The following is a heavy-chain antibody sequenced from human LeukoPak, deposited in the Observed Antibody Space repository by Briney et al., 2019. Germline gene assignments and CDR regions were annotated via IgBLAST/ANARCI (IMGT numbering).Heavy chain of an antibody. J-gene: IGHJ5*02. V-gene: IGHV4-38-2*02. Sequence: SETLSLTCTVSGYSISSGYYWGWIRQPPGKGLEWIGSIYHSGSTYYNPSLKSRVTISVDTSKNQFSLKLSSVTAADTAVYYCAREITPLYCGGDCYSRFNWFDPWGQGTLVTVSS. CDR1: GYSISSGYY. CDR2: IYHSGST. D-gene: IGHD2-21*02. CDR3: AREITPLYCGGDCYSRFNWFDP.